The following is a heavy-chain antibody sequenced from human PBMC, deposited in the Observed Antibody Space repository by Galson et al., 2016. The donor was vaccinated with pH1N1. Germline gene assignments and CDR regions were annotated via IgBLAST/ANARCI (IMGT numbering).Heavy chain of an antibody. V-gene: IGHV3-23*01. CDR3: AKVRRRGFNAYGVDY. J-gene: IGHJ4*02. Sequence: SLRLSCAASGFTFNKYAMTWVRQAPGKGLEWVSAISGSGRDTYYADSVKGRFTISRDNSKDTVYLQMNSLTVEDTAIYYCAKVRRRGFNAYGVDYWGQGTLVTVSS. CDR2: ISGSGRDT. D-gene: IGHD5-12*01. CDR1: GFTFNKYA.